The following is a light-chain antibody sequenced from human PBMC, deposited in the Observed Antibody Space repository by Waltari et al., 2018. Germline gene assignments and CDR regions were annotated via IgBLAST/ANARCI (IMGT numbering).Light chain of an antibody. J-gene: IGLJ2*01. CDR1: ILGKQY. CDR2: KDS. CDR3: QSTVSSGTYTGL. V-gene: IGLV3-25*03. Sequence: YELTQTPSMSVSPGQTASITCSGDILGKQYGHWYQQKSGQAPVLIIYKDSERPSGIPERFSGSSSGTTVTLTISDVQSEDEADYYCQSTVSSGTYTGLFGGGTKLNVL.